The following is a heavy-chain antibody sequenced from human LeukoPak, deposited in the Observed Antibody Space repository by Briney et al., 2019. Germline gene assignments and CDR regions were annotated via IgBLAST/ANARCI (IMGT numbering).Heavy chain of an antibody. J-gene: IGHJ4*02. V-gene: IGHV3-23*01. CDR3: AKDESSGNGPRGYFDY. CDR1: GFTFGSYA. CDR2: ISGSGGST. D-gene: IGHD2-8*01. Sequence: PGGSLRLSCAASGFTFGSYAMSWVRQAPGKGLEWVSAISGSGGSTYYADSVKGRFTISRDNSKNTLYMQMNSLRAEDTAVYYCAKDESSGNGPRGYFDYWGQGTLVTVSS.